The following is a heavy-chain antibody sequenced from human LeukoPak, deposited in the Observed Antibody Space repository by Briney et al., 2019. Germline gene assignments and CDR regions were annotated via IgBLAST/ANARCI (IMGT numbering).Heavy chain of an antibody. CDR3: ARDRWGYSYGGD. Sequence: GGSLRLSCAASGFTFSRYWMSWVRQAPGKGLEWVANIKEDGRQKYYVDSVKGRFTISRDNAKNSLYLQMNSLRAEDTAVYYCARDRWGYSYGGDWGQGTQVTASS. CDR2: IKEDGRQK. CDR1: GFTFSRYW. D-gene: IGHD5-12*01. V-gene: IGHV3-7*01. J-gene: IGHJ4*02.